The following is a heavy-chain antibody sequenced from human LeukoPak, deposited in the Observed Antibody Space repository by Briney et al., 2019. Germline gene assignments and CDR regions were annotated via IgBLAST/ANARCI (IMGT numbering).Heavy chain of an antibody. CDR3: ARDPPNRTGTDY. CDR1: GGSISSSNW. V-gene: IGHV4-4*02. Sequence: PSETLSLTCAVSGGSISSSNWWSWVRRPPGKGLEWIGEIYRSGSTNYSPSLKSRLTISVDKSKNQFSLKLSSVTAADTAVYYCARDPPNRTGTDYWGQGTLVTVSS. D-gene: IGHD1-1*01. CDR2: IYRSGST. J-gene: IGHJ4*02.